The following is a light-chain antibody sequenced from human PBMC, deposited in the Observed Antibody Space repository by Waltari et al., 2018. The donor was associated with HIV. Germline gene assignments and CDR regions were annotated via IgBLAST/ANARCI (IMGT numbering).Light chain of an antibody. CDR1: SNNVGNKG. V-gene: IGLV10-54*04. Sequence: QAGLTQSPSVSKGLRQTATLTCTGNSNNVGNKGATWLQQHQGHPPKPLSYSNNNRPSGISERFSASRSGNTASLTITGLQPEDEADYFCSAWDRSLSVVVFGGGTTLTVL. J-gene: IGLJ2*01. CDR3: SAWDRSLSVVV. CDR2: SNN.